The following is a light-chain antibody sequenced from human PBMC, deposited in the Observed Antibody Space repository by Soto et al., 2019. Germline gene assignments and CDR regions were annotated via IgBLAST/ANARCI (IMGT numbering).Light chain of an antibody. CDR3: QQYTSWPPLT. J-gene: IGKJ4*01. CDR2: GAS. V-gene: IGKV3-15*01. CDR1: QSVSRN. Sequence: EIVMTQSPATLSVSPGERATLSCRASQSVSRNLAWYQQKPGQAPRLLIYGASTRATGIPARFSGSGSGTEFTLTISSLQSEDLAVYYCQQYTSWPPLTFGGGTKVEIK.